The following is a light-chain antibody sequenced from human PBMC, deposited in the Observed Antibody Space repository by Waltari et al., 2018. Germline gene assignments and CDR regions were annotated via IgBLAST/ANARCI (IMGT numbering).Light chain of an antibody. V-gene: IGLV1-47*01. CDR2: RTN. CDR3: AAWDDSLEEV. J-gene: IGLJ2*01. CDR1: RSNIGSNP. Sequence: QSVLTQPPSASGTPGQRVTISCSGSRSNIGSNPVYWYQQPPGRAPPLLIYRTNQRPAGFPDRFSGSKSGTSASLAISGLRSEDEAHYYCAAWDDSLEEVFGGGTKLTVL.